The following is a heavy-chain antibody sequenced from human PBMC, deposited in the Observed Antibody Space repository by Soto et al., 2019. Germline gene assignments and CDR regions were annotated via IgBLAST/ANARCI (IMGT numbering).Heavy chain of an antibody. V-gene: IGHV4-39*07. CDR3: ARGLITGSHYSGGWYYFDS. J-gene: IGHJ4*02. Sequence: SETLSLTCTVSGGSITTYDYYWSWIRQPPGKGLEWIGLINHSGSAYYNPSLKSRVTISVHTSNSQFSLKLSSVTAADTAVYYCARGLITGSHYSGGWYYFDSWGQGTQVTVSS. CDR1: GGSITTYDYY. D-gene: IGHD6-19*01. CDR2: INHSGSA.